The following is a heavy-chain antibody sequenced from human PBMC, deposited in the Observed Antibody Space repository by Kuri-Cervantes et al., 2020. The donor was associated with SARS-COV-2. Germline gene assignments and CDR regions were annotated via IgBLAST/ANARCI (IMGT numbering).Heavy chain of an antibody. D-gene: IGHD1-26*01. Sequence: GSLRLSCGVYGGSFSNLLWGWVRRPPGKGLEWIGSIYYTGDTFYNPSLKSRATISIDTSRSQFSLKLSSVTAADTAVYYCAVSSPGDHYYFVDVWGKGATVTVSS. J-gene: IGHJ6*03. CDR1: GGSFSNLL. CDR2: IYYTGDT. CDR3: AVSSPGDHYYFVDV. V-gene: IGHV4-39*01.